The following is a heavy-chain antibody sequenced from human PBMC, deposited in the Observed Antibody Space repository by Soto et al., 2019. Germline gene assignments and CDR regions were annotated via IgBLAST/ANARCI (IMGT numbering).Heavy chain of an antibody. CDR3: ARMKHCTNGVCYTFTDRRGAYYGMDV. CDR1: GFTFSSYG. D-gene: IGHD2-8*01. Sequence: GGSLRLSCAASGFTFSSYGMHWVRQAPGKGLEWVAVIWYDGSNKYYADSVKGRFTISRDNSKNTLYLQMNSLRAEDTAVYYCARMKHCTNGVCYTFTDRRGAYYGMDVWGQGTTVTVSS. CDR2: IWYDGSNK. V-gene: IGHV3-33*01. J-gene: IGHJ6*02.